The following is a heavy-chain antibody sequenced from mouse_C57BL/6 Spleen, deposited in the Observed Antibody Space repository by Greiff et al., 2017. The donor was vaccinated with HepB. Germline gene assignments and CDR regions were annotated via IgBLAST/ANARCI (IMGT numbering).Heavy chain of an antibody. CDR3: ARFTTVVENDFDY. D-gene: IGHD1-1*01. CDR2: INYDGSST. V-gene: IGHV5-16*01. J-gene: IGHJ2*01. CDR1: GFTFSDYY. Sequence: EVKLVESEGGLVQPGSSMKLSCTASGFTFSDYYMAWVRQVPEKGLEWVANINYDGSSTYYLDSLKSRFIISRDNAKNILYLQMSSLKSEDTATYYCARFTTVVENDFDYWGQGTTLTVSS.